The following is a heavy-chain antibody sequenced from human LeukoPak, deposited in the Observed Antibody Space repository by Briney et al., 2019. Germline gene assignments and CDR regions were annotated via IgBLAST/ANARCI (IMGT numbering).Heavy chain of an antibody. CDR2: LSGSGYNT. Sequence: GGSLRLSCAASGFTFSSHALSWVRQAPGKGLEWVSSLSGSGYNTYYADSVKGRFTISRDNSKNTLYLQMNSLRAEDTAVYYCAYGDYVPQIDYWGQGTLVTVSS. V-gene: IGHV3-23*01. J-gene: IGHJ4*02. CDR3: AYGDYVPQIDY. CDR1: GFTFSSHA. D-gene: IGHD4-17*01.